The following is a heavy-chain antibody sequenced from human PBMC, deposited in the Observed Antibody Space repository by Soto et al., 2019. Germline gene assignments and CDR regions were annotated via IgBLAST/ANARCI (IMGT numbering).Heavy chain of an antibody. D-gene: IGHD1-1*01. CDR1: GFTFSDYY. V-gene: IGHV3-11*06. CDR2: SSNSGTFA. CDR3: ARSGDNFNVLDY. J-gene: IGHJ4*02. Sequence: PGESLRLSCAASGFTFSDYYMSWVRQAPGRGLEWISYSSNSGTFARYATSVKGRFSISRDNANNSLYLEMNSLRVEDTAVYYCARSGDNFNVLDYWGQGTPVTVSS.